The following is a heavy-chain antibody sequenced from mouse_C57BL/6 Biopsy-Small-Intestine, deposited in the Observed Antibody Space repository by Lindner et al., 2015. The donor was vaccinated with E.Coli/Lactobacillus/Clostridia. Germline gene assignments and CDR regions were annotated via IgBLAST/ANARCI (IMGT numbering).Heavy chain of an antibody. V-gene: IGHV1-7*01. CDR3: ARNDYDHYYAMDY. J-gene: IGHJ4*01. CDR1: GYTFTSYW. D-gene: IGHD2-4*01. Sequence: VQLQESGAELAKPGASVKLSCKASGYTFTSYWIHWVKQRPGQGLEWIGYINPSSGYTNYNQIFKDKATLTADKSSSTAYMQLSSLTYEDSAVYYCARNDYDHYYAMDYWGQGTSVTVSS. CDR2: INPSSGYT.